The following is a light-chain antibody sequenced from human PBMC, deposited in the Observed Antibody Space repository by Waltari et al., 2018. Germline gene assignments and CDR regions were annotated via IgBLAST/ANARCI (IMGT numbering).Light chain of an antibody. CDR3: QQYYSYLPIT. J-gene: IGKJ5*01. Sequence: AIQMTQSPSSLSASIGDRVTITCRASQGISSYLAWYQQKPGTAPKLLIYAASTLQSGVPSRFSGSGSWTDFTLTISCLQSEDFATYYCQQYYSYLPITFGQGTRLDLK. V-gene: IGKV1-8*01. CDR2: AAS. CDR1: QGISSY.